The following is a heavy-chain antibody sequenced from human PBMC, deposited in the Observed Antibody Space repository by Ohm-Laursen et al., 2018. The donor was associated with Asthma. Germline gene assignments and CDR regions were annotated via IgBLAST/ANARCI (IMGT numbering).Heavy chain of an antibody. J-gene: IGHJ4*02. CDR3: AKDTGDYTFDY. V-gene: IGHV3-30-3*01. CDR2: GGSYYDGGLK. Sequence: SLRLSCAASGFTFRSYAMHWVRQAPGKGLEWVAVGGSYYDGGLKYYADSVKGRFTISRDNSKNTLYLQMNSLRAEDTAVYYCAKDTGDYTFDYWGQGTLVTVSS. D-gene: IGHD4-17*01. CDR1: GFTFRSYA.